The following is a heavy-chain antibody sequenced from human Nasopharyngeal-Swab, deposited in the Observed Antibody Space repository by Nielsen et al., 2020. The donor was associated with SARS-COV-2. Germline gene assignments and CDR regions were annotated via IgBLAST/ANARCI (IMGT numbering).Heavy chain of an antibody. CDR2: IYYTGST. V-gene: IGHV4-59*08. CDR1: GGAIGTYY. CDR3: ARQDVSGSYRFMVY. D-gene: IGHD3-16*02. Sequence: SETLSLTCTVSGGAIGTYYWRWIRQPPGKGLEWNGYIYYTGSTMYNPSLKGRVTLSVDTSENQFSLRLTSVTAADSAVYYCARQDVSGSYRFMVYWGQGTLVTVSS. J-gene: IGHJ4*02.